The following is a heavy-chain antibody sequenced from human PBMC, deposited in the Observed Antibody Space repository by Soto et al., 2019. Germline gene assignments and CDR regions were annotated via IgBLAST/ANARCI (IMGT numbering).Heavy chain of an antibody. D-gene: IGHD3-16*01. V-gene: IGHV1-18*01. CDR1: GYTFTTYG. Sequence: QVQLVQSGAEVRKPGASVKVSCKASGYTFTTYGIIWVRQAPGQGLEWMGWISGYNGHTKYAQKFQGRVTMTTDTSTSTVYMDLRRRRSDETAVYYCAREGEMPYYYYGLDVWGQGTTVSVSS. CDR2: ISGYNGHT. CDR3: AREGEMPYYYYGLDV. J-gene: IGHJ6*02.